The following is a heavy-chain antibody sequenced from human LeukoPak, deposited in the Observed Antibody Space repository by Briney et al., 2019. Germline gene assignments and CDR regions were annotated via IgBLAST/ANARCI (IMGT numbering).Heavy chain of an antibody. V-gene: IGHV3-7*01. Sequence: GGSLRLSCAASGFSFSNYWMSWVRQAPGKGLEWVASISENGRAKPDVASVRGRFTISRDNTKNSLYLQMNSLIVEDTAVYCCARGGAAAARKRGIDYWGQGTLVTVSS. D-gene: IGHD6-13*01. CDR1: GFSFSNYW. J-gene: IGHJ4*02. CDR2: ISENGRAK. CDR3: ARGGAAAARKRGIDY.